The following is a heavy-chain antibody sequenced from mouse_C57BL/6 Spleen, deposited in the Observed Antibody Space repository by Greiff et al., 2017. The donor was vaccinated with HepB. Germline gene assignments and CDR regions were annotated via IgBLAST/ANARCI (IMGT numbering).Heavy chain of an antibody. CDR3: AREGYGGSLDY. V-gene: IGHV5-4*01. J-gene: IGHJ2*01. CDR2: ISDGGSYT. Sequence: EVHLVESGGGLVKPGGSLKLSCAASGFTFSSYAMSWVRQTPEKRLEWVATISDGGSYTYYPDNVKGRFTISRDNAKNNLYLQMSHLKSEDPAMYYCAREGYGGSLDYWGQGTTLTVSS. D-gene: IGHD1-1*01. CDR1: GFTFSSYA.